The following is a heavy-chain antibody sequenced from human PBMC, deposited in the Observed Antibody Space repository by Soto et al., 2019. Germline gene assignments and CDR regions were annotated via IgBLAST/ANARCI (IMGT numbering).Heavy chain of an antibody. V-gene: IGHV1-69*06. CDR2: IIPIFGTA. CDR3: ARDMHAGFTHYFDP. D-gene: IGHD1-26*01. CDR1: GGTFSSYA. J-gene: IGHJ5*02. Sequence: ASVKVSCKASGGTFSSYAISWVRQAPGQGLEWMGGIIPIFGTANYAQKFQGRVTITADKSTSTAYMELSSLSSEDTAVYYCARDMHAGFTHYFDPWGQGTLVTVSS.